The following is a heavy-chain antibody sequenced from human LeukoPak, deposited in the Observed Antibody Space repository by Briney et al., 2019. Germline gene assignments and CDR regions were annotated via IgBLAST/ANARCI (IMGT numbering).Heavy chain of an antibody. CDR2: INYSGTT. Sequence: SETLSLTCTVSGASISSGGYYWSWIRQHPGKGLEWIGHINYSGTTYYKPSLKSRVTISVDTSKNQFSRKLSSVTAADTAVYYCAVYYYGPWGQGTLVTVSS. CDR1: GASISSGGYY. CDR3: AVYYYGP. V-gene: IGHV4-31*03. D-gene: IGHD3-10*01. J-gene: IGHJ4*02.